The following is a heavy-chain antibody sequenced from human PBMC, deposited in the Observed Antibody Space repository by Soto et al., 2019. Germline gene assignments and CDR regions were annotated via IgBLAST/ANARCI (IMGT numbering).Heavy chain of an antibody. CDR3: ARLYGGNSVPAFDY. J-gene: IGHJ4*02. V-gene: IGHV4-39*01. CDR2: IYYSGST. Sequence: SETLSLTCTVSGGSISSSSYYWGWIRQPPGKGLEWIGSIYYSGSTYYNPSLKSRVTISVDTSKNQFSLKLSSVTAADTAVYYCARLYGGNSVPAFDYWGQGTLVTVSS. CDR1: GGSISSSSYY. D-gene: IGHD2-21*02.